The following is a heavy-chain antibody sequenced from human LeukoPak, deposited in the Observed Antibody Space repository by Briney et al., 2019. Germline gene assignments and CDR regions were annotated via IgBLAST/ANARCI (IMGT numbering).Heavy chain of an antibody. CDR2: ISGSGGST. V-gene: IGHV3-23*01. J-gene: IGHJ5*01. CDR3: AKDRHAPGRYCSSTTCFPFDS. Sequence: GGSLRLSCAASGFTFSSYDMSWVRQAPGKGLEWVSAISGSGGSTYYADSVKGRFTISRDNSKSTLYLQMNSLGAEDTAVYYCAKDRHAPGRYCSSTTCFPFDSWGQGTLVTVSS. CDR1: GFTFSSYD. D-gene: IGHD2-2*01.